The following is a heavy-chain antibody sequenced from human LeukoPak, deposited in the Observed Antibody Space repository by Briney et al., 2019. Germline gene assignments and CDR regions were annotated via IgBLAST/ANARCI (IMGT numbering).Heavy chain of an antibody. Sequence: KPSETLSLTCTVSGDSISYYYWSWIRQPAGKGLEWIGRISTSGSTNYNPSLKSRVTMSVDTSKNQFSLKLSSVTAADTAVYYCAKHVEGIADFDHWGQGTLVTVSS. CDR1: GDSISYYY. J-gene: IGHJ4*02. V-gene: IGHV4-4*07. D-gene: IGHD6-13*01. CDR3: AKHVEGIADFDH. CDR2: ISTSGST.